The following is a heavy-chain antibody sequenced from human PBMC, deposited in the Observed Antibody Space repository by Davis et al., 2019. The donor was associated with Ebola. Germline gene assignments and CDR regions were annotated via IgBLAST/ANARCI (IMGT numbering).Heavy chain of an antibody. CDR2: LNFRGDEP. V-gene: IGHV3-23*01. CDR3: TKSSGGVTFDYMDA. D-gene: IGHD3-16*01. Sequence: PGGSLRLSCRVSGFDFTTYAMTWVRQAPGKGLEWVASLNFRGDEPFYAASVRGRFTISRDNSQKTLFLQMNTLRDDDTATYYCTKSSGGVTFDYMDAWGKGTVVTVSS. J-gene: IGHJ6*03. CDR1: GFDFTTYA.